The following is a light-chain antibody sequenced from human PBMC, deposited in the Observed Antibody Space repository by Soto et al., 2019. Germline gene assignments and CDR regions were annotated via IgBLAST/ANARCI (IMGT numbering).Light chain of an antibody. CDR1: TSDVGGYNS. CDR2: DVS. CDR3: SSRTSTSTRV. V-gene: IGLV2-14*01. Sequence: SALPQPASVSGSPGQSITISCTGTTSDVGGYNSVSWYQQHPGKAPELMIYDVSNRPSGISYRFSGSKSGNTASLTISGLQAEDEADYYCSSRTSTSTRVFGTGTKVTVL. J-gene: IGLJ1*01.